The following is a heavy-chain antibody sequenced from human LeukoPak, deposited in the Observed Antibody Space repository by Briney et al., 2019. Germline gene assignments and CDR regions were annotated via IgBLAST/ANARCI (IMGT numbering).Heavy chain of an antibody. D-gene: IGHD3-22*01. V-gene: IGHV3-7*01. CDR3: ARADGDSSGYYGAFDI. CDR2: IKQDGSEK. CDR1: GFTFSSYW. J-gene: IGHJ3*02. Sequence: GGSLRLSCAASGFTFSSYWMSWVRQAPGKGLEWVANIKQDGSEKYYVDSVKGRFTISRDNAKNSLYLQMNSLRAEDTAVHYCARADGDSSGYYGAFDIWGQGTMVTVSS.